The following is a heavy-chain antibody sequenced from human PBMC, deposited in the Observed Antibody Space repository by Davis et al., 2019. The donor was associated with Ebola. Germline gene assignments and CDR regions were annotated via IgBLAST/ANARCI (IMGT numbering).Heavy chain of an antibody. Sequence: GESLKISCKGSGYGFADYWIAWVRQTPGKGLEWMGIIYAGDSDSRYSPSFEGQVTISVDRSITTTYLQWRSLRASDTAIFYWSRQERLYGLSYYLGQGTLVTVSS. J-gene: IGHJ4*01. CDR3: SRQERLYGLSYY. CDR2: IYAGDSDS. V-gene: IGHV5-51*01. D-gene: IGHD2-8*01. CDR1: GYGFADYW.